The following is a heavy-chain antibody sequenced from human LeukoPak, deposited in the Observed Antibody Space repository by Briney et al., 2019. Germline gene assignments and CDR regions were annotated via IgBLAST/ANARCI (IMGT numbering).Heavy chain of an antibody. CDR1: GGSFSGYY. CDR2: INHSGST. Sequence: SETLSLTCAVYGGSFSGYYWSWIRQHPGKGLEWIGEINHSGSTNYNPSLKSRVTISVDTSKNQFSQKLSSVTAADTAVYYCARGHYYDSSGYHDAFDIWGQGTMVTVSS. CDR3: ARGHYYDSSGYHDAFDI. V-gene: IGHV4-34*01. J-gene: IGHJ3*02. D-gene: IGHD3-22*01.